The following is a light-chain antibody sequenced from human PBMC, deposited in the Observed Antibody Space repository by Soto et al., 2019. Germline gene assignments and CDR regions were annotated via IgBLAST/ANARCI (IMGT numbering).Light chain of an antibody. CDR3: QQYANSPFT. V-gene: IGKV3-20*01. CDR2: GAS. Sequence: EIVLTQSPGTLSLSPGGRASLSCRASQSVGPYLAWYQQTPGQAPRLLIYGASSRATGIPDRFSGSGSGTDFALPISRLEPEDFAVYFCQQYANSPFTFGPGTKVDIK. J-gene: IGKJ3*01. CDR1: QSVGPY.